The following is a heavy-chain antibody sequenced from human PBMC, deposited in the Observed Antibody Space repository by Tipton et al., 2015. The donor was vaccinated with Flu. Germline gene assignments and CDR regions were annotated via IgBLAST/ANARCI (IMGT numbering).Heavy chain of an antibody. V-gene: IGHV4-59*08. CDR3: ARHWDYIDSFDV. D-gene: IGHD4-11*01. CDR1: GASITGYY. J-gene: IGHJ3*01. Sequence: TLSLTCSVSGASITGYYCNWIRQPPEKGLEWLGFVYYTGTTNYNPSLKGRVSISLDTSKNQFSLTLTSVTAADTAVYYCARHWDYIDSFDVWGPGTAVTVSS. CDR2: VYYTGTT.